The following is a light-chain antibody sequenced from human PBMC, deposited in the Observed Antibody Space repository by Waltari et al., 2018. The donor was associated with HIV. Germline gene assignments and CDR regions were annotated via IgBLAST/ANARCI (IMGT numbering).Light chain of an antibody. CDR1: QSVLYSSNNMSY. CDR2: WAS. J-gene: IGKJ1*01. V-gene: IGKV4-1*01. Sequence: DIVMTQSPDSLAVSLGERATINCKSSQSVLYSSNNMSYLAWYQQKPGQPPKLLIYWASTRESGVPDRFSGSGSGTDFTLTINSLQAEDVAVYFCQQYYTSPWMFGQGTKVEIK. CDR3: QQYYTSPWM.